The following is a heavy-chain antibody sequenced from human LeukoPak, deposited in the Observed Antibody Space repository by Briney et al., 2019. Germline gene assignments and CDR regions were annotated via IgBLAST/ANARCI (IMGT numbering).Heavy chain of an antibody. CDR3: TRDQTPYY. Sequence: GGSLRLSCTASGFTFGDYAMSWVRQAPGKGLEWVGFIRSKAYGGTTEYAASVKGRFTISRDDSKGVAYLQMNSLKTEGTAVYYCTRDQTPYYWGQGTLVTVSS. J-gene: IGHJ4*02. CDR1: GFTFGDYA. V-gene: IGHV3-49*04. CDR2: IRSKAYGGTT.